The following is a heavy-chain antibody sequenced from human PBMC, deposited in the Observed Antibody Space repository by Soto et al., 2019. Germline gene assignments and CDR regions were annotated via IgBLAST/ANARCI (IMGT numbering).Heavy chain of an antibody. CDR1: GYSFTSYL. Sequence: GESLKISCKGSGYSFTSYLIIWVRQMPGKGLEWMGRIDPSDSYTNYSPSFQGHVAISADKSISTAYLQWSSLKASDTAMYYCARDGRYCTNGVCYTHYYYGMDVWGQGTTVTVSS. CDR3: ARDGRYCTNGVCYTHYYYGMDV. V-gene: IGHV5-10-1*01. J-gene: IGHJ6*02. D-gene: IGHD2-8*01. CDR2: IDPSDSYT.